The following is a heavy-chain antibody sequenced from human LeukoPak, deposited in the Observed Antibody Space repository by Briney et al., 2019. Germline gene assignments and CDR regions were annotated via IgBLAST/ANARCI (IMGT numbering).Heavy chain of an antibody. D-gene: IGHD3-16*02. CDR2: INHSGST. Sequence: PSETLSLTCAVYGGSFSGYYWSWIRQPPGKGLEWIGEINHSGSTNYNPSLKSRVTISVDTSKNQFSLKLSSVTAADTAVYYCARGSGIWGSYRGHRFDPWGQGTLVTVSS. CDR3: ARGSGIWGSYRGHRFDP. CDR1: GGSFSGYY. J-gene: IGHJ5*02. V-gene: IGHV4-34*01.